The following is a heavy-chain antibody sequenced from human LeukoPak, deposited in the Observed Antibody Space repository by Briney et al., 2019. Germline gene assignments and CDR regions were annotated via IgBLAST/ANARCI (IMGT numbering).Heavy chain of an antibody. J-gene: IGHJ4*02. CDR1: GYTFTSYG. CDR3: ARLPLDSSEFDY. V-gene: IGHV1-3*01. CDR2: INAGNGNT. Sequence: ASVKVSCKASGYTFTSYGISWVRQAPGQGLEWMGWINAGNGNTKYSQKFQGRVTITRDTSASTAYMELSSLRSEDTAVYYCARLPLDSSEFDYWGQGTLVTVSS. D-gene: IGHD6-25*01.